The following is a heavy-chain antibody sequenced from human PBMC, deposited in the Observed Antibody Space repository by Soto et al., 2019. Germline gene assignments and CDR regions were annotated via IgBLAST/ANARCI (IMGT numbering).Heavy chain of an antibody. CDR2: FIFSVTT. Sequence: SETLSLTCAVYGGSFSGYYWSWIRQPPGKGLEWIGEFIFSVTTTYNPSFKFLVIISVDTSKTHFSLKLSFVTAADMVVYYFARERTLHYDFWSGYYTEGGNWFDPWGQGTLVTVSS. J-gene: IGHJ5*02. CDR3: ARERTLHYDFWSGYYTEGGNWFDP. CDR1: GGSFSGYY. D-gene: IGHD3-3*01. V-gene: IGHV4-34*12.